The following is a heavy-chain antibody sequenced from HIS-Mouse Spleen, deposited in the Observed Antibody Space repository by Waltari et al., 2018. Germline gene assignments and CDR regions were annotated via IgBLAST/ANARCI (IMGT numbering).Heavy chain of an antibody. J-gene: IGHJ3*02. CDR1: GYSISSGYY. Sequence: QVQLQESGPGLVKPSETLSLTCTVSGYSISSGYYWGWIRQPPGKGLEWIGSIYHSGSTYYTPSLKSRVTISVDTSKNQFSLKLSSVTAADTAVYYCARVKTWGLHDAFDIWGQGTMVTVSS. D-gene: IGHD7-27*01. V-gene: IGHV4-38-2*02. CDR2: IYHSGST. CDR3: ARVKTWGLHDAFDI.